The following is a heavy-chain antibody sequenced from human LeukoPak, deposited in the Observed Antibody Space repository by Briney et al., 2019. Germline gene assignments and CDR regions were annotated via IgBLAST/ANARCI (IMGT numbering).Heavy chain of an antibody. CDR3: ARDLKPAYCGGDCSYYYYMDV. CDR2: INHSGRT. CDR1: GGSFSGYY. V-gene: IGHV4-34*01. D-gene: IGHD2-21*02. Sequence: SETLTLTCAVYGGSFSGYYWSWIRQPPGKGLEWIGEINHSGRTNYNPSLKSRVTIFVGKSKNQFSLKLSSVTAADTAVYYCARDLKPAYCGGDCSYYYYMDVWGKGTTVTVSS. J-gene: IGHJ6*03.